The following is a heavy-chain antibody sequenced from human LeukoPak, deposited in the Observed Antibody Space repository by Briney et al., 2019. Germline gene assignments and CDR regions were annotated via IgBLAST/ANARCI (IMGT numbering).Heavy chain of an antibody. CDR3: AKDGWGVVVPAAMPPDY. CDR1: GFTFSSYA. J-gene: IGHJ4*02. Sequence: PGGSLRLSCAASGFTFSSYAMSWVRQAPGKGLEGVSAICGSGGSTYYADSVKGRFTISRDNSKNTLYLQMNSLRAEDTAVYYCAKDGWGVVVPAAMPPDYWGQGTLVTVSS. CDR2: ICGSGGST. D-gene: IGHD2-2*01. V-gene: IGHV3-23*01.